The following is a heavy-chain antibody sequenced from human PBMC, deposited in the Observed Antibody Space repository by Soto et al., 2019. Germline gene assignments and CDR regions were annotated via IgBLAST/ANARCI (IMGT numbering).Heavy chain of an antibody. CDR3: TKDLYYYDSSGYYSGDAFDI. Sequence: GSLRLSCAASGFTFSNAWMSGVRQAPGKGLEWVGRIKSKTDGGTTDYAAPVKGRFTISRDDSKNTLYLQMNSLKTEDTAVYYCTKDLYYYDSSGYYSGDAFDIWGQGTMVTV. V-gene: IGHV3-15*01. CDR2: IKSKTDGGTT. D-gene: IGHD3-22*01. J-gene: IGHJ3*02. CDR1: GFTFSNAW.